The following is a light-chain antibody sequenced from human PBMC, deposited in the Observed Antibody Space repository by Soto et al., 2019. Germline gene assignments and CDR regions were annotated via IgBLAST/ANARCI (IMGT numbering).Light chain of an antibody. J-gene: IGLJ2*01. V-gene: IGLV2-14*02. Sequence: QSALTQPASVSGSPGQSITISCTGTSSDVGTYNLVSWYQKYPGKAPKLIIYEDNKRPSGVSNRFSGSKSGTSVSLAITGLRGEDEADYHCQSYDSSLTNAVFGGGTKVTVL. CDR2: EDN. CDR1: SSDVGTYNL. CDR3: QSYDSSLTNAV.